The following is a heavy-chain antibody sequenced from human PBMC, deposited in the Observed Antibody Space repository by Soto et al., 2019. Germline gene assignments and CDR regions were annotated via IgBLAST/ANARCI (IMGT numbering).Heavy chain of an antibody. Sequence: SETLSLTCAVSGGSFTGNNWWTWVRQPPGQGLEWIGEIYRTGSTNYNPSLKSRVTISLDKSENQFSLKVTSLTAADTAVYYCASRDPGTSVDYWGQGTLVTVSS. V-gene: IGHV4-4*02. CDR3: ASRDPGTSVDY. CDR1: GGSFTGNNW. J-gene: IGHJ4*02. D-gene: IGHD1-7*01. CDR2: IYRTGST.